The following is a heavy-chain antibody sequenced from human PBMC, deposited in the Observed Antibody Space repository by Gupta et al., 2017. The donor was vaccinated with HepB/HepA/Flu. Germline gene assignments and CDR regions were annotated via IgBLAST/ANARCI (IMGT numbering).Heavy chain of an antibody. D-gene: IGHD6-19*01. Sequence: EVQLLESGGGLLQPGGSLRLSCAASGFTFSSFDMNWVRQAPGKGLEWVSGINRDAGKTHYADFVKGRFTISRDNSRNTLSLRMTSLRVEDTAVYYCAKALASGRMFYFDSWGQGTLVTVS. J-gene: IGHJ4*02. CDR1: GFTFSSFD. CDR2: INRDAGKT. CDR3: AKALASGRMFYFDS. V-gene: IGHV3-23*01.